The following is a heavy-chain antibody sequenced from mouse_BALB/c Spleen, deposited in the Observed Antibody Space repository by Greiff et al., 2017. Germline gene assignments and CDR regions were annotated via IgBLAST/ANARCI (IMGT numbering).Heavy chain of an antibody. CDR2: ISNGGGST. CDR1: GFTFSSYT. CDR3: ARSGGYGSSYYFDY. Sequence: DVQLQESGGGLVQPGGSLKLSCAASGFTFSSYTMSWVRQTPEKRLEWVAYISNGGGSTYYPDTVKGRFTISRDNAKNTLYLQMSSLKSEDTAMYYCARSGGYGSSYYFDYWGQGTTLTVSS. V-gene: IGHV5-12-2*01. J-gene: IGHJ2*01. D-gene: IGHD1-1*01.